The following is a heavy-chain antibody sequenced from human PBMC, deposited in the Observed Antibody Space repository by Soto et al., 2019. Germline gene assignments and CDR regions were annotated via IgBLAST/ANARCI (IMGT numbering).Heavy chain of an antibody. CDR3: ARDSPPVDY. V-gene: IGHV1-18*01. CDR1: GYTFSNYG. J-gene: IGHJ4*02. Sequence: QVQLVQSGAEVKKPGASVKVSCKASGYTFSNYGISWVRQAPGQGLEWMGWISAYNGNTKYAQKLQGRVTMTTDTSRSTADMELRSLRSDDTAVYYCARDSPPVDYWGQGTLVTVSS. CDR2: ISAYNGNT.